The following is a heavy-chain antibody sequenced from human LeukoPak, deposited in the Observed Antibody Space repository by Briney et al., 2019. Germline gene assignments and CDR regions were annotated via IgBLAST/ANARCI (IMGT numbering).Heavy chain of an antibody. CDR3: ARGTYSSSWYFDY. D-gene: IGHD6-13*01. CDR2: IWYDGSNK. J-gene: IGHJ4*02. Sequence: GGPLRLSCAASGFTFSSYGMHWVRQAPGKGLEWVAVIWYDGSNKYYADSVKGRFTISRDNSKNTLYLQMNSLRVEDTAVYYCARGTYSSSWYFDYWGQGTLVTVSS. V-gene: IGHV3-33*01. CDR1: GFTFSSYG.